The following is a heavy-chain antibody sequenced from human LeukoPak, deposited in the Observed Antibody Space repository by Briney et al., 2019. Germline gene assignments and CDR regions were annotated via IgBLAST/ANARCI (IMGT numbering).Heavy chain of an antibody. CDR1: GYTFTSYG. Sequence: GASVKVSCKASGYTFTSYGISWVRQAPGRGLEWMGWISADNGNTNHAQKFQGRVTMTTDTSTSTAYMELRSLRSDDTAVYYCARDSLTYYDSSGDAFDIWGQGTMVTVSS. CDR3: ARDSLTYYDSSGDAFDI. D-gene: IGHD3-22*01. V-gene: IGHV1-18*01. CDR2: ISADNGNT. J-gene: IGHJ3*02.